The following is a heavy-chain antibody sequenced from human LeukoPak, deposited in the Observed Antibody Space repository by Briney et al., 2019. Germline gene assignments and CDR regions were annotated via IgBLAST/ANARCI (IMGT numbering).Heavy chain of an antibody. CDR1: GYSFTSYW. CDR2: IYPGDSDT. D-gene: IGHD2-15*01. J-gene: IGHJ5*02. Sequence: GESLKISFKGSGYSFTSYWIGWVRQMPGKGPEWMGIIYPGDSDTRYSPSFQGQVTISADKSISTAYLQWGSLKASDTAMYYCARLGGYCSGGSCYVNWFDPWGQGTLVTVSS. V-gene: IGHV5-51*01. CDR3: ARLGGYCSGGSCYVNWFDP.